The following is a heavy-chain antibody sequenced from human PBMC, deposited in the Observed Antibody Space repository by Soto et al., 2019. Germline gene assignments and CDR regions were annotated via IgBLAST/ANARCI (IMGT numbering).Heavy chain of an antibody. V-gene: IGHV3-9*01. Sequence: EVQVVESGGGLVQPGRSLRLSCAASGFSFDDYAMHWVRQAPGKGLEWVSGISWNSGTIGYADSVKGRFTISRDNAKNSLNLKMTSLRAEATALYYCAKSTGGTANGMGVWGQGTTVTDSS. D-gene: IGHD2-8*02. CDR2: ISWNSGTI. CDR1: GFSFDDYA. J-gene: IGHJ6*02. CDR3: AKSTGGTANGMGV.